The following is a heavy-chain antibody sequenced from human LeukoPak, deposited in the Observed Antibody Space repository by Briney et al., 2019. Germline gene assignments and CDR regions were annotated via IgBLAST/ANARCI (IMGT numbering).Heavy chain of an antibody. J-gene: IGHJ5*02. CDR2: INHSGST. Sequence: PSETLSLTCAVYGGSFSGYYWSWIRQPPGKGLEWIGEINHSGSTNYNPSLKSRVTISVDTSKNQFSLKLSSVTAADTAVYYCATAARIAAAGYSWFDPWGQGTLVTVSS. V-gene: IGHV4-34*01. CDR3: ATAARIAAAGYSWFDP. D-gene: IGHD6-13*01. CDR1: GGSFSGYY.